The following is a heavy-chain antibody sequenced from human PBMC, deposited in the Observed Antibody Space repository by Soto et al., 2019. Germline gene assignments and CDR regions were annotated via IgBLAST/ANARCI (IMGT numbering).Heavy chain of an antibody. CDR1: GYTFTSYA. Sequence: QVPLVQSGTEVKKPGASVKVSCKASGYTFTSYAMHWVRQAPGQRLEWMGWINGGNGNTKYSQKFQGRVTITRDTSASTAYMELSSLRSEDTAVYYCARQKPQSWDPFDYWGQGTLVTVSS. J-gene: IGHJ4*02. D-gene: IGHD1-26*01. CDR2: INGGNGNT. V-gene: IGHV1-3*01. CDR3: ARQKPQSWDPFDY.